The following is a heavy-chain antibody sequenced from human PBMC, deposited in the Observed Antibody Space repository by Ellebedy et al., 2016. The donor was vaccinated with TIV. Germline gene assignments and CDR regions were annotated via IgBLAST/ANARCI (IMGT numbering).Heavy chain of an antibody. CDR1: GFTFSSYG. Sequence: PGGSLRLSCAASGFTFSSYGMHWVRQAPGKGLEWVTVIWYDGSNKYYADSVKGRFTISRDNSKNTLYLQMNSLRAEDTAVYYCARDGPDSDLDYWGQGTLVTVSS. J-gene: IGHJ4*02. D-gene: IGHD1-14*01. CDR3: ARDGPDSDLDY. V-gene: IGHV3-33*08. CDR2: IWYDGSNK.